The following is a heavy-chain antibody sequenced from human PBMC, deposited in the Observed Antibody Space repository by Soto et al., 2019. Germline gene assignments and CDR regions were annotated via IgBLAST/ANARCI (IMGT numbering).Heavy chain of an antibody. J-gene: IGHJ6*02. CDR2: IYYSGST. CDR3: VRHWTTVSYGMDV. D-gene: IGHD4-4*01. Sequence: SETLSLTCTVSGGSISSSSYYWGWIRQPPGKGLEWIGSIYYSGSTYYNPSLKSRVTISVDTSKNQFSLKLSSVTAADTAVYYCVRHWTTVSYGMDVWGQGTTVTVSS. V-gene: IGHV4-39*01. CDR1: GGSISSSSYY.